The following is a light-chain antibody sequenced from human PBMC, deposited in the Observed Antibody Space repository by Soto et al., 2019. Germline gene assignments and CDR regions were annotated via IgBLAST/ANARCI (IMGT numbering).Light chain of an antibody. CDR3: QQTHPXPLT. CDR2: AAS. CDR1: QPIGNY. V-gene: IGKV1-39*01. Sequence: DVQMTQSPSSLAASVGDRVTIACRASQPIGNYLNLYQEKPGEAPKVLIFAASSLRSGVPSRFSGSGYGTDFTLTINNLHPEDSATYYCQQTHPXPLTFGQGTRLXI. J-gene: IGKJ5*01.